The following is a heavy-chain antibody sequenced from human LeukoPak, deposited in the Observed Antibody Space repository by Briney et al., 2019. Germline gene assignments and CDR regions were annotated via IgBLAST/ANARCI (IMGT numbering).Heavy chain of an antibody. CDR3: ARDRIGYGDTDAFDI. J-gene: IGHJ3*02. CDR1: GYTFTGYY. CDR2: ISAYNGNT. D-gene: IGHD4-17*01. Sequence: ASVKVSCKASGYTFTGYYMHWVRQAPGQGLEWMGWISAYNGNTNYAQKLQGRVTMTTDTSTSTAYMELRSLRSDDTAVYYCARDRIGYGDTDAFDIWGQGTMVTVSS. V-gene: IGHV1-18*04.